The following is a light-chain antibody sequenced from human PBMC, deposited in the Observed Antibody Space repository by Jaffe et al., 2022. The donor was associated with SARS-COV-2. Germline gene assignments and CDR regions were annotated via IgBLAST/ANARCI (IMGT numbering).Light chain of an antibody. J-gene: IGKJ1*01. Sequence: DIQMTQSPSTLSASVGDRVTITCRASQSINSWLAWYQQKPGKAPKFLIYKASRLETGVPSRFSGSGSGTEFTLTISSLQPDDFATYYCQQYNTFSRTFGQGTKVEIK. V-gene: IGKV1-5*03. CDR2: KAS. CDR3: QQYNTFSRT. CDR1: QSINSW.